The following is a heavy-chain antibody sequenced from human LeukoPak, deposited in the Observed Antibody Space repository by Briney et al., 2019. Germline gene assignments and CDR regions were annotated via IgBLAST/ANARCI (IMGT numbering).Heavy chain of an antibody. CDR2: TYYRSKWYN. CDR3: AGEPCSRTSCLAYYGMDV. J-gene: IGHJ6*02. D-gene: IGHD2-2*01. Sequence: SQTLSLTCAISGDSVSSNSAAWNWIRQSPSRGLEWLGRTYYRSKWYNDYAVSVKSRITINPDTSKNQFSLNLSSVTAADTAVYYCAGEPCSRTSCLAYYGMDVWGQGATVTVSS. V-gene: IGHV6-1*01. CDR1: GDSVSSNSAA.